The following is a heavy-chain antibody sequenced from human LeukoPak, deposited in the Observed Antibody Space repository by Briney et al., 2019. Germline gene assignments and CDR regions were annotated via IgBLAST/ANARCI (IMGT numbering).Heavy chain of an antibody. J-gene: IGHJ4*02. CDR3: ARAVGYGSGTYRQYYFDY. Sequence: ASVKVSCKVSGYTLTELSMHWVRQAPGKGLEWMGGFDPEDGETIYAQKFQGRVTMTEDTSTDTAYMELSSLRSDDTAVYYCARAVGYGSGTYRQYYFDYWGQGTLVTVSS. V-gene: IGHV1-24*01. D-gene: IGHD3-10*01. CDR1: GYTLTELS. CDR2: FDPEDGET.